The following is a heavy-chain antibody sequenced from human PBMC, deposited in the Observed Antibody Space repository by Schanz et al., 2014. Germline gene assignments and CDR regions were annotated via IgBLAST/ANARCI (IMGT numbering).Heavy chain of an antibody. J-gene: IGHJ4*02. CDR3: ARDGVDAAAEGNY. Sequence: QVQLVQSGAEVKKPGSSVKVSCKASRSTFSSYTISWVRQAPGQGLEWMGRIIPILGIANYAQKFQGRLTITADKSTSTAYMELSSLRSEDTAVYYCARDGVDAAAEGNYWGQGTLVTVSS. CDR1: RSTFSSYT. D-gene: IGHD6-13*01. V-gene: IGHV1-69*08. CDR2: IIPILGIA.